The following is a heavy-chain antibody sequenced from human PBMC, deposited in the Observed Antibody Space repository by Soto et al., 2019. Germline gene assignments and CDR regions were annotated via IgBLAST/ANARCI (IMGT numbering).Heavy chain of an antibody. J-gene: IGHJ5*02. D-gene: IGHD3-10*01. Sequence: PGGCLRLSCAASRFTFSSYAMGWVRQAPGKGLEWVSSISGGGDNTYYADSVKGRFTISRDNSKNTLYLQMNSLRADDTAVYYCAKGPWELGSNWFDPSRQGTRVTVSS. CDR1: RFTFSSYA. CDR2: ISGGGDNT. CDR3: AKGPWELGSNWFDP. V-gene: IGHV3-23*01.